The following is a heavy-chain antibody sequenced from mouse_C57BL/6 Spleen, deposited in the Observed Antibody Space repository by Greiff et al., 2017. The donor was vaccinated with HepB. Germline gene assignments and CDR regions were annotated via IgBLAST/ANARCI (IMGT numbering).Heavy chain of an antibody. CDR1: GYTFTSYW. Sequence: QVQLQQPGAELVKPGASVKMSCKASGYTFTSYWITWVKQRSGQGLEWIGDIYPGSGSTNYNEKFKSKATLTVDTSSSTAYMQLSSLTSEASAVYYCARSGNYPFAYWGQGTLVTVSA. CDR3: ARSGNYPFAY. V-gene: IGHV1-55*01. D-gene: IGHD2-1*01. J-gene: IGHJ3*01. CDR2: IYPGSGST.